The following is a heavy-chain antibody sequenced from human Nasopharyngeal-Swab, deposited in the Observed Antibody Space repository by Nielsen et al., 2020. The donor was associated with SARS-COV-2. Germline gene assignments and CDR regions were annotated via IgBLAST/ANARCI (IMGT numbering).Heavy chain of an antibody. CDR2: ISDGGGST. CDR1: GFTFSYYA. Sequence: GESLKISCADTGFTFSYYAMNWVRQAPGKGLEWVSGISDGGGSTSYADSAKGRFTISRDNSKNTLYLQMNSLRAEDTAVYYCARDLYRQQWPLYNYYGMDVWGQGTTVTVSS. V-gene: IGHV3-23*01. CDR3: ARDLYRQQWPLYNYYGMDV. D-gene: IGHD6-19*01. J-gene: IGHJ6*02.